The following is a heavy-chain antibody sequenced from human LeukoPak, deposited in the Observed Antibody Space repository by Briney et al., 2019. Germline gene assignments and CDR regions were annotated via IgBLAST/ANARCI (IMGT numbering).Heavy chain of an antibody. V-gene: IGHV3-23*01. CDR3: AKGAEEGVVITSVYYYYMDV. CDR1: GFTFSSCG. J-gene: IGHJ6*03. CDR2: ISASGYNT. D-gene: IGHD3-22*01. Sequence: PGGSLRLSCAASGFTFSSCGMSWVRQAPGKGLEWVSTISASGYNTYYTDSVQGRFTISRDNSKDTLYLQMNSLRVEDTAVYYCAKGAEEGVVITSVYYYYMDVWGKGTTVTISS.